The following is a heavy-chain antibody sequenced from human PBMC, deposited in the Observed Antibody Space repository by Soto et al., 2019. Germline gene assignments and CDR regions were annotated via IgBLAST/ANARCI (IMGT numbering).Heavy chain of an antibody. CDR1: GFTLSGFD. V-gene: IGHV3-73*01. CDR2: IKTKVESYAT. Sequence: EAQLVESGGGLVQPGGSLKLSCAASGFTLSGFDIHWVRQASGEGLEWVGRIKTKVESYATALAASVKGRFTLSRDDPKNTGDRVMNSLKTEDTAVDDCTSSYCSCGGWSSDFDYWGQGTLVTVSS. D-gene: IGHD2-15*01. J-gene: IGHJ4*02. CDR3: TSSYCSCGGWSSDFDY.